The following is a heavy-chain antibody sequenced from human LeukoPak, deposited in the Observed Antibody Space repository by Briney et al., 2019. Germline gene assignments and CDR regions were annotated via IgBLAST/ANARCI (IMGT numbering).Heavy chain of an antibody. CDR3: AKDALAYCGADCHGLLGLNV. D-gene: IGHD2-21*02. CDR2: ISYDGSNK. CDR1: GFTFSSYG. J-gene: IGHJ6*02. Sequence: GGSLRLSCAASGFTFSSYGMHWVRQAPGKGLEWVAVISYDGSNKYYADSEKGRFTISRDNSKNTLYLQMNSLRAEDTAVYYCAKDALAYCGADCHGLLGLNVWGQGTTVTVSS. V-gene: IGHV3-30*18.